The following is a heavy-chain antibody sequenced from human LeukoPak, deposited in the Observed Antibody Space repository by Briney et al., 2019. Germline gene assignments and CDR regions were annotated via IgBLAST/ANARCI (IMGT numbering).Heavy chain of an antibody. CDR2: IYYSGST. J-gene: IGHJ1*01. CDR1: GGSISSGSYY. Sequence: PSETLSLTCSVSGGSISSGSYYWSWIRQHPGKGLEWIGYIYYSGSTYYNPSLKSRVTISVDTSKNQFSLKLSSVTAADTAVYYCASTVAYCGGDCYPEYFQHWGQGTLVTISS. D-gene: IGHD2-21*02. V-gene: IGHV4-31*03. CDR3: ASTVAYCGGDCYPEYFQH.